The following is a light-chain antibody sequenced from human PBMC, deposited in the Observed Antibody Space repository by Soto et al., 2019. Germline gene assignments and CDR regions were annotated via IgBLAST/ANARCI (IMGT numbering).Light chain of an antibody. CDR2: DVG. Sequence: QFALTHPASVSGSPGQSITISCTRTSSDVGGYNYVSWYQQHPGKAPKLMLYDVGNRPSGVSNRFSGSKSGNTASLTTSGLQAEDEADYYCSSYTSSSTXVFGTGTKVTVL. CDR1: SSDVGGYNY. CDR3: SSYTSSSTXV. J-gene: IGLJ1*01. V-gene: IGLV2-14*01.